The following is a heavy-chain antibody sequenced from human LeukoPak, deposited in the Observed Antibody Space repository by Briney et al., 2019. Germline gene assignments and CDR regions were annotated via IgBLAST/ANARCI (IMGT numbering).Heavy chain of an antibody. CDR2: IYYSGST. J-gene: IGHJ4*02. CDR3: AREGIAARVPFDY. Sequence: SETLSLTCTVSGGSISSGDYYWSWIRQPPGKGLEWIGYIYYSGSTYYNPSLKSRVTISVDTSKNQSSLKLSPVTAADTAVYYCAREGIAARVPFDYWGQGTLVTVSS. D-gene: IGHD6-6*01. V-gene: IGHV4-30-4*08. CDR1: GGSISSGDYY.